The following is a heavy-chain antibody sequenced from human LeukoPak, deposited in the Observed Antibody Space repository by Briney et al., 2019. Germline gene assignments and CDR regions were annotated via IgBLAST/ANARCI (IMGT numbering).Heavy chain of an antibody. J-gene: IGHJ4*02. Sequence: GGSLRLSCAASGFTFSSYGVHWVRQAPGKGLEWVAVISYDGSNKYYADSVKGRFTISRDNSKNTLYLQMNSLRAEDTAVYYCAKDGGYCSSTSCVGFDYWGQGTLVTVSS. D-gene: IGHD2-2*01. CDR1: GFTFSSYG. CDR2: ISYDGSNK. V-gene: IGHV3-30*18. CDR3: AKDGGYCSSTSCVGFDY.